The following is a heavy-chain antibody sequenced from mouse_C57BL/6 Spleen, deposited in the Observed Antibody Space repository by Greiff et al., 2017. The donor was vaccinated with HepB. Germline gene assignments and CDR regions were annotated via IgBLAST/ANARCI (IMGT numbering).Heavy chain of an antibody. CDR3: ARVVTTVVAHYFDY. CDR1: GYTFTSYG. CDR2: IYPRSGNT. J-gene: IGHJ2*01. D-gene: IGHD1-1*01. Sequence: QVQLKESGAELARPGASVKLSCKASGYTFTSYGISWVKQRTGQGLEWIGEIYPRSGNTYYNEKFKGKATLTADKSSSTAYMGLRSLTSEDSAVYFCARVVTTVVAHYFDYWGQGTTLTVSS. V-gene: IGHV1-81*01.